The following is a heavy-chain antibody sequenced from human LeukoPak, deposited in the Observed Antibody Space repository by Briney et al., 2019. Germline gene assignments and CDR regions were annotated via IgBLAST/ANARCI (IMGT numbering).Heavy chain of an antibody. CDR1: GFTFRGYW. V-gene: IGHV3-7*01. J-gene: IGHJ4*02. CDR2: IKHDGSDK. CDR3: ARGVPTGVDYFDY. D-gene: IGHD2-8*02. Sequence: GGSLRLSCAASGFTFRGYWMTWVRQAPGRGLGWVAVIKHDGSDKYYVDSLKGRFTISRDNAKNSLYLQMNSLSGEDTRVYYCARGVPTGVDYFDYWGPGTPVTASS.